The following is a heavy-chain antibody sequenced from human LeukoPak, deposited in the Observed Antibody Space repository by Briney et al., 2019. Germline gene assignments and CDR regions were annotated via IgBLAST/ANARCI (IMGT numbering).Heavy chain of an antibody. CDR3: ALEVYYSDNSAFDY. V-gene: IGHV1-2*02. D-gene: IGHD4-11*01. CDR1: GYTFTDYY. CDR2: MDPKSGET. J-gene: IGHJ4*01. Sequence: RASVKVSCKASGYTFTDYYIHWVRQAPGQGLEWMGWMDPKSGETNHAQRFQGRVIMTRDTSITTAYMELSRLRSDDTAVYYCALEVYYSDNSAFDYWGQGTLVTVSS.